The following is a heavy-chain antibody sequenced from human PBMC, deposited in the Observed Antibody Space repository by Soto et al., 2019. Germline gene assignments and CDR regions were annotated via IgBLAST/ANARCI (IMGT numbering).Heavy chain of an antibody. CDR3: ARDGEWLDFDY. D-gene: IGHD6-19*01. CDR1: GYTFTSSA. Sequence: ASVKVSCKASGYTFTSSAMHWVRQAPGQRLEWMGWINAGNGNTKYSQKFQGRVTITRDTSASTAYMELSSLRSEDTAVYYCARDGEWLDFDYWRQGTLVTVSS. CDR2: INAGNGNT. V-gene: IGHV1-3*01. J-gene: IGHJ4*02.